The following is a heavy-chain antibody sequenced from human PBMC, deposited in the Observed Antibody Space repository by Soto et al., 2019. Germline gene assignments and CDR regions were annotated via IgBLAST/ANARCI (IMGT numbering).Heavy chain of an antibody. CDR3: TRGRTPENWFDS. J-gene: IGHJ5*01. CDR1: GFTFSSYD. CDR2: IGTAGDT. V-gene: IGHV3-13*04. Sequence: EVQLVESGGGLVQPGGSLRLSCAASGFTFSSYDMHWVRQATGKALEWVSSIGTAGDTYYPDSVKGRFTISRENAKNSLYRQMHSLRAGDTAVYYCTRGRTPENWFDSWGQGTLVTVSS.